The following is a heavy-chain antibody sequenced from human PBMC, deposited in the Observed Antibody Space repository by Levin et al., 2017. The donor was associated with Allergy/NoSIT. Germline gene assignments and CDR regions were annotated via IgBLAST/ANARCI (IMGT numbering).Heavy chain of an antibody. V-gene: IGHV3-48*03. CDR1: GFTFSNYE. Sequence: GESLKISCAASGFTFSNYEMNWVRQAPGKGLEWVSYISSSGRTIYYADSLEGRFTISRDNAKNSLYLQMNSLRAEDTAVYYCARVPSLYYDNSDYIFHHWGQGTLVTVSS. CDR3: ARVPSLYYDNSDYIFHH. J-gene: IGHJ1*01. CDR2: ISSSGRTI. D-gene: IGHD3-22*01.